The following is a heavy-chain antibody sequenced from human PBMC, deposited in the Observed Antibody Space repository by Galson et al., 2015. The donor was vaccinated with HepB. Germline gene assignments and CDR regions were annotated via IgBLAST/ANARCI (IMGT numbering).Heavy chain of an antibody. CDR2: IRRSGDVT. J-gene: IGHJ4*02. CDR1: GFSFSNHA. Sequence: SLRLSCAASGFSFSNHAMSWVRQAPGKGLEWVSGIRRSGDVTYYADSMKGRFTISRDNSKNTLYLRMNSLKAEDTAVYYCATSNHYGSGSYWFFDYWGQGTLVTVSS. V-gene: IGHV3-23*01. D-gene: IGHD3-10*01. CDR3: ATSNHYGSGSYWFFDY.